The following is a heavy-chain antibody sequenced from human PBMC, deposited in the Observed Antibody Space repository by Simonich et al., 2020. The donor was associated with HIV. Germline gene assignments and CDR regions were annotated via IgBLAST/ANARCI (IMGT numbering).Heavy chain of an antibody. D-gene: IGHD1-26*01. CDR3: ATAAASHSGSYGGYYYYGMDV. CDR2: INHSRST. V-gene: IGHV4-34*01. J-gene: IGHJ6*02. CDR1: GGSFSGYY. Sequence: QVQLQQWGAGLLKPSETLSLTCAVYGGSFSGYYWSWIRQPPGKGLEWIGEINHSRSTTATPSLKSRVTISVDKSKNQFSLKVNSVTAADTAVYYCATAAASHSGSYGGYYYYGMDVWGQGTTVTVSS.